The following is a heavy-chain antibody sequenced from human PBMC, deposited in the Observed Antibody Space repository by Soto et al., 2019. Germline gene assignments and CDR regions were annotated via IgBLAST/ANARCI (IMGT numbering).Heavy chain of an antibody. CDR3: ARDMGYSCRTRYGSDV. CDR2: ISFDGSNK. J-gene: IGHJ6*04. V-gene: IGHV3-30-3*01. Sequence: LRLSCEGSGFNFGSYAMHWVRQTPGKGLEWVAVISFDGSNKFYAESVKRRITISGDNSKNTLFLQMNSLRPEDTAVYYCARDMGYSCRTRYGSDVRDTGPTRTVSS. D-gene: IGHD5-18*01. CDR1: GFNFGSYA.